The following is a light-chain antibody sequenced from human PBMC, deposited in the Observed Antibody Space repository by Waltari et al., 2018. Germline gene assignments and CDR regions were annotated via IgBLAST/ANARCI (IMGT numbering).Light chain of an antibody. CDR1: QSISSY. CDR2: AAS. J-gene: IGKJ4*01. V-gene: IGKV1-39*01. Sequence: DIQMTQSPSSLSASVGDRVTITCRASQSISSYLNLYQQKPGEAPKLLIYAASVLQSGVPSRFSGSGSGTDFTLTITSLQPEDFVTYYCQQSNSTPLTFGGGTKVEIK. CDR3: QQSNSTPLT.